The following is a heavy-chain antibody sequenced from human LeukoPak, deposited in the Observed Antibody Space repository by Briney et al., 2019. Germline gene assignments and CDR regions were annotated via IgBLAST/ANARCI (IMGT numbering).Heavy chain of an antibody. J-gene: IGHJ5*02. CDR3: AKIGEQWLVQGGWFDP. CDR2: IKQDRSEK. V-gene: IGHV3-7*01. Sequence: GGSLRLSCAASGFTFTNYWMSWVRQAPGKGLELVANIKQDRSEKYYVDSVKGRFTISRDNAKNSLYLQMNSLRAEDTAVYYCAKIGEQWLVQGGWFDPWGQGTLVTVSS. CDR1: GFTFTNYW. D-gene: IGHD6-19*01.